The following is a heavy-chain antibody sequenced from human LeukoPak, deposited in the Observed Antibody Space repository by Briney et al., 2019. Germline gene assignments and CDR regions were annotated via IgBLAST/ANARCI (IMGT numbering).Heavy chain of an antibody. J-gene: IGHJ4*02. CDR2: MNPNSGNT. D-gene: IGHD1-26*01. Sequence: ASVKVSCKASGYTFTSYDINWVRQATGQGLEWMGWMNPNSGNTGFAQKFQGRVTMTRDTSITTAYMELSSLRSEDTAVYYCARGRSGAPDYWGQGTLVTVSS. CDR3: ARGRSGAPDY. V-gene: IGHV1-8*01. CDR1: GYTFTSYD.